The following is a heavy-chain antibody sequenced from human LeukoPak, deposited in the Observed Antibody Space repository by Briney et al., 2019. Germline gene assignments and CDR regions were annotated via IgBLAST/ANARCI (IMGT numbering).Heavy chain of an antibody. J-gene: IGHJ4*02. CDR1: GGSISSYY. D-gene: IGHD2-15*01. V-gene: IGHV4-59*08. CDR2: IYYSGST. CDR3: AGIYCSGGSCYFDY. Sequence: PSETLSLTCTVSGGSISSYYWSWIRQPPGKGLEWIGYIYYSGSTNYNPSLKSRVTISVDTSKNRFSLKLSSVTAADTAVYYCAGIYCSGGSCYFDYWGQGTLVTVSS.